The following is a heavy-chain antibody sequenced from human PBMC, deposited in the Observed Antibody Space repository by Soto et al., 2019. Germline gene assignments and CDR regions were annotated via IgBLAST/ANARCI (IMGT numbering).Heavy chain of an antibody. D-gene: IGHD6-13*01. CDR2: ISSSGSTI. V-gene: IGHV3-48*02. J-gene: IGHJ4*02. CDR3: GRLGSSWYFDY. CDR1: GFTFSSYS. Sequence: PGGSLRLSCAVSGFTFSSYSFTWVRQAPGKGLEGVSYISSSGSTIDYAAAVKGRFTISRDNAKNSVFLQVNSLRDEVTAVYYCGRLGSSWYFDYWGQGTLVTVSS.